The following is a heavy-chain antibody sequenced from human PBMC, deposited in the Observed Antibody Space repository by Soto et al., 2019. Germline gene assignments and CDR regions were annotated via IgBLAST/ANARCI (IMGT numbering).Heavy chain of an antibody. CDR2: ISYSGTT. J-gene: IGHJ5*02. CDR3: ARGRGYSYGLDP. CDR1: GGSISRYY. D-gene: IGHD5-18*01. Sequence: SETLSLTCTVSGGSISRYYWSWIRQPPGEGLEWIGFISYSGTTSYSPSLKSRVAISLDTSKNQFSLSLNFVTAADTAVYYCARGRGYSYGLDPWGQGSLVNVSS. V-gene: IGHV4-59*08.